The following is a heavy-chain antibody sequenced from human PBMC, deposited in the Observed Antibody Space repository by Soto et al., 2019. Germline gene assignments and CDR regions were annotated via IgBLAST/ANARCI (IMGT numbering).Heavy chain of an antibody. CDR3: ARDIPPVDY. CDR2: ISAYNGNT. CDR1: GYACTSYA. J-gene: IGHJ4*02. V-gene: IGHV1-18*01. Sequence: QVQLVQFGAEVKKPGASVKVSCKASGYACTSYAISWVRQAHGQGLEWMGWISAYNGNTNYAQKLQGRVTMTTDTPTSPAYMELRSLRSDDTAVYYCARDIPPVDYWGQGTLVTVSS.